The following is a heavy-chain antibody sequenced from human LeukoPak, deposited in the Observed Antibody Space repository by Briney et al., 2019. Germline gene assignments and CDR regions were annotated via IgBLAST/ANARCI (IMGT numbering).Heavy chain of an antibody. CDR2: IYWDDDN. J-gene: IGHJ5*02. V-gene: IGHV2-5*02. Sequence: SGPTLVNPTQTLTLTCTFSGLSLSTSGVGVGWIRQPPGKALEWLALIYWDDDNRYSPSLKSRLTITKDTSKHQVVLTMPNMDPVDTATYYCAHRRRYYDILTGYSKGRNWFDPWGQGTLVTVSS. CDR1: GLSLSTSGVG. CDR3: AHRRRYYDILTGYSKGRNWFDP. D-gene: IGHD3-9*01.